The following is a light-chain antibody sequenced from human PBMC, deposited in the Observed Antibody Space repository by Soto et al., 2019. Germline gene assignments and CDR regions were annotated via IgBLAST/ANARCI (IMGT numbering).Light chain of an antibody. CDR2: GAS. CDR1: QSVSSN. CDR3: QQYNNWPGFT. Sequence: EIVMTQSPATLSVSPGERATLSCRASQSVSSNLAWYQQKPGQAPRRLIYGASTRATGIPARFSGSGSGTEFTLTISSLQSEDFAVYYCQQYNNWPGFTFGPGTKVDIK. J-gene: IGKJ3*01. V-gene: IGKV3-15*01.